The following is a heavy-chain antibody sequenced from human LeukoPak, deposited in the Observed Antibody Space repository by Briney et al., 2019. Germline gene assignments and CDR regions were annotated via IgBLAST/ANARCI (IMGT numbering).Heavy chain of an antibody. CDR3: ARGVYRYVRDY. CDR2: INHSGST. J-gene: IGHJ4*02. D-gene: IGHD5-18*01. CDR1: GGSFSGYY. V-gene: IGHV4-34*01. Sequence: SETLSLTCAVYGGSFSGYYWSWIRQPPGKGLEWIGEINHSGSTNYNPSLKSRVTISVDTSKNQFSLKLSSVTAADTATYYCARGVYRYVRDYWGQGGLVSVCS.